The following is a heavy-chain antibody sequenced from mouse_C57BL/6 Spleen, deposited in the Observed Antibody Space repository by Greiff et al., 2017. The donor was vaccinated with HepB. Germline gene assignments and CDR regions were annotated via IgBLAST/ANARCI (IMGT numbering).Heavy chain of an antibody. Sequence: DVKLQESGPGLVKPSQSLSLTCSVPGYSITSGYYWNWIRQFPGNKLEWMGYISYDGSNNYNPSLKNRISITRDTSKNQFFLKLNSVTTEDTATYYCARDKLFMDYWGQGTSVTVSS. J-gene: IGHJ4*01. D-gene: IGHD4-1*01. CDR3: ARDKLFMDY. CDR1: GYSITSGYY. CDR2: ISYDGSN. V-gene: IGHV3-6*01.